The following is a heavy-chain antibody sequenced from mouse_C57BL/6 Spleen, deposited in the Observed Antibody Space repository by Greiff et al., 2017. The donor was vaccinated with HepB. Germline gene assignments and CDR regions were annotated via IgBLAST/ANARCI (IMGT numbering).Heavy chain of an antibody. CDR1: GFTFSSYA. Sequence: VKVVESGGGLVKPGGSLKLSCAASGFTFSSYAMSWVRQTPEKRLEWVATISDGGSYTYYPDNVKGRFTISRDNAKNNLYLQMSHLKSEDTAMYYCARDGDYAYAMDYWGQGTSVTVSS. CDR3: ARDGDYAYAMDY. CDR2: ISDGGSYT. V-gene: IGHV5-4*01. J-gene: IGHJ4*01. D-gene: IGHD2-4*01.